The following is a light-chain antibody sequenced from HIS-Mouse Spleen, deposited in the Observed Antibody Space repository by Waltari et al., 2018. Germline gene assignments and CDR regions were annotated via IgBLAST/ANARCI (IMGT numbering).Light chain of an antibody. CDR2: WAT. J-gene: IGKJ2*01. V-gene: IGKV4-1*01. CDR1: QSVLYSSNNKNY. CDR3: QQYYSTPYT. Sequence: IVMTQSPDSLAVSLGERATINCKSSQSVLYSSNNKNYLAWYEQKPVQPPKLVIYWATTRGSGVPDRFSGSGSGTEFTLTIRSLQAEDVAVYYCQQYYSTPYTFGQGTKLEIK.